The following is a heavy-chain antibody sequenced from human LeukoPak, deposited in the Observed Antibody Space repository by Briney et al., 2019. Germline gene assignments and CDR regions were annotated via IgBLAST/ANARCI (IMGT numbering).Heavy chain of an antibody. CDR2: IYASGDT. V-gene: IGHV4-4*02. Sequence: PSETLSLTCAVSGDSISNSLWWSWVRQTPGKGLEWIGEIYASGDTNYNPSLKSRVTISVDKSTNQFSLNLNSVTAADTAVYYCASSRIPIWFFDYWGQGALVTVSS. CDR1: GDSISNSLW. D-gene: IGHD2-2*01. CDR3: ASSRIPIWFFDY. J-gene: IGHJ4*02.